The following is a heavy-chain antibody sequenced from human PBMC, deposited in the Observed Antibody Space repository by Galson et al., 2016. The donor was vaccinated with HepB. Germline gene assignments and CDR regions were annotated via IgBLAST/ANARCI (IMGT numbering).Heavy chain of an antibody. J-gene: IGHJ5*02. Sequence: SLRLSCATAGLLPNTVWMSWVRQAPGKGLEWIGLIKDATSGWATDYAAPVQDRFIISKDVSQNTLFLQMNSLKTEDTAVYYCAVDVSWLGVGAFDPWGQGTLVTVSS. CDR1: GLLPNTVW. V-gene: IGHV3-15*01. D-gene: IGHD6-19*01. CDR3: AVDVSWLGVGAFDP. CDR2: IKDATSGWAT.